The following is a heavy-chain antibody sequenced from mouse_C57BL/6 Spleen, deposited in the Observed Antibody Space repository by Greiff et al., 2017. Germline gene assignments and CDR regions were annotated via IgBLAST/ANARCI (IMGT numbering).Heavy chain of an antibody. V-gene: IGHV5-17*01. CDR3: ARIFYPYYAMDY. D-gene: IGHD2-1*01. CDR2: ISSGSSTI. CDR1: GFTFSDYG. J-gene: IGHJ4*01. Sequence: EVKLMESGGGLVKPGGSLKLSCAASGFTFSDYGMHWVRQAPEKGLEWVAYISSGSSTIYYADTVKGRFTISRDNAKNTLFLQMTSLRSEDTAMYYCARIFYPYYAMDYWGQGTSVTVSS.